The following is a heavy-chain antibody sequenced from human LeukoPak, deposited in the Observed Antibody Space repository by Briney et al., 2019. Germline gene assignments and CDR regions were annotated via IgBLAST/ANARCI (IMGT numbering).Heavy chain of an antibody. CDR2: INIGGTNT. CDR1: GFTFNDYY. J-gene: IGHJ5*02. CDR3: ATDGAGFDT. Sequence: PGGSLRLSCSASGFTFNDYYMSWIRQAPGKGLEWLSYINIGGTNTHYADSVKGRFTISRDNAKKSLYLEMNNLRAEDTAVYYCATDGAGFDTWGQGVLVTVSS. V-gene: IGHV3-11*01.